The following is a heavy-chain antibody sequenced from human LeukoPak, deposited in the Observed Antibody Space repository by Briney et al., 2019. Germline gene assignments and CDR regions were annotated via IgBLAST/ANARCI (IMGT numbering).Heavy chain of an antibody. CDR1: GYTFSSYD. D-gene: IGHD2-15*01. V-gene: IGHV1-8*02. CDR2: MNPNSGNT. Sequence: GASVKVSCKASGYTFSSYDINWARQATGQGLEWMGWMNPNSGNTGYAQKFQGRVTMTRNTSISTAYMELSSLRSEDTAVYYCARGRPGYCSGGSCYRPWGQGTLVTVPS. J-gene: IGHJ5*02. CDR3: ARGRPGYCSGGSCYRP.